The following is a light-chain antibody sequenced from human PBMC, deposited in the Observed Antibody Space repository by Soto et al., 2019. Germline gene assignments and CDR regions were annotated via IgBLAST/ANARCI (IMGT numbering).Light chain of an antibody. CDR3: CSYAGSSTLV. J-gene: IGLJ2*01. CDR1: SSDVGSYKF. CDR2: EGS. V-gene: IGLV2-23*01. Sequence: QSVLTQPASVSGSPGQSITISCTGTSSDVGSYKFVSWYQQHPVKAPKLMIYEGSKRPSGVSNRFSGSKSGNTASLTICGLQAEDEADYYCCSYAGSSTLVFGGGTKLTVL.